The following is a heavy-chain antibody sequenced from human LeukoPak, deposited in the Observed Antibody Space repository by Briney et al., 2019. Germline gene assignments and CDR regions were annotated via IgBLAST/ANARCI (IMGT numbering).Heavy chain of an antibody. CDR3: ARTAMDKSFDY. CDR1: GGSISSSSYY. CDR2: IYYSGST. J-gene: IGHJ4*02. Sequence: PSETLSLTCTVSGGSISSSSYYWGWIRQPPGKGLEWIGSIYYSGSTYYNPSLKSRVTISVDTSKNQFSLKLSSVTAADTAVYYCARTAMDKSFDYWGQGTLVTVSS. D-gene: IGHD5-18*01. V-gene: IGHV4-39*07.